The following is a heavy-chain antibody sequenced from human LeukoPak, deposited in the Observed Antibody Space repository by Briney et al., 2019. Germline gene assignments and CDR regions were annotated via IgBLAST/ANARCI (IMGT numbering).Heavy chain of an antibody. CDR3: ARDQGKPPAFDY. Sequence: GGSLRLSCAASGFTFSSYSMNWVRQAPGKGLEWVSSISSSSSYIYYADSVKGRFTISRDNAKNTLYLQMNSLRAEDTAVYYCARDQGKPPAFDYWGQGTLVTVSS. CDR1: GFTFSSYS. CDR2: ISSSSSYI. J-gene: IGHJ4*02. V-gene: IGHV3-21*01.